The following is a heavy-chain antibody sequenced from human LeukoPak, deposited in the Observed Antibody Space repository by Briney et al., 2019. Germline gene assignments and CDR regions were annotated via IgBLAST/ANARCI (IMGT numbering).Heavy chain of an antibody. Sequence: GGSLRLSCAASGFTFSSYGMHWVRQAPGKGLEWVAFIRYDGSNKYYADSVKGRFTISRDNSKNTLYLQMNSLRAEDTAVYYCAKGVKKYCSSTSCYTISGYWGQGTLVTVSS. CDR3: AKGVKKYCSSTSCYTISGY. V-gene: IGHV3-30*02. CDR1: GFTFSSYG. J-gene: IGHJ4*02. D-gene: IGHD2-2*02. CDR2: IRYDGSNK.